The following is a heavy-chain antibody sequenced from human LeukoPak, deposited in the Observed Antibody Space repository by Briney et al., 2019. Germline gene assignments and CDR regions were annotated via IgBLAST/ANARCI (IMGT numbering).Heavy chain of an antibody. V-gene: IGHV4-30-2*01. D-gene: IGHD3-16*01. Sequence: SQTLSLTCAVSGGSISSGGYPWSWIRQPPGKGLEWIGYIYHSGSTYYNPSLKSRVTISVDRSKNQLSLKLSSVTAADTAVYYCARGGDLAYFDYWGQGTLVTVSS. CDR3: ARGGDLAYFDY. CDR2: IYHSGST. J-gene: IGHJ4*02. CDR1: GGSISSGGYP.